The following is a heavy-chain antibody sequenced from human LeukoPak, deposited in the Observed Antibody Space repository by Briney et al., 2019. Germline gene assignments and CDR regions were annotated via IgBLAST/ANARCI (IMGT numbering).Heavy chain of an antibody. CDR1: GYTFTSYG. V-gene: IGHV1-18*01. CDR2: INPNSGGT. Sequence: ASVKVSCKASGYTFTSYGISWVRQAPGQGLEWMGWINPNSGGTNYAQKFQGRVTMTRDTSTSTAYMELRSLRSDDTAVYYCARDSYGLGPDYWGQGTLVTVSS. CDR3: ARDSYGLGPDY. J-gene: IGHJ4*02. D-gene: IGHD5-18*01.